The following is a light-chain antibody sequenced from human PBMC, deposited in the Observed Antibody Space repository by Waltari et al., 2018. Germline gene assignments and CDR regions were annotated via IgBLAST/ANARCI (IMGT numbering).Light chain of an antibody. CDR2: DVS. J-gene: IGLJ2*01. V-gene: IGLV2-14*03. CDR3: NSYTRTSK. CDR1: NDDFVYTY. Sequence: QSALTQPASVSGSPGQSITISCTGTNDDFVYTYVSWYQQHPGKVPRLIIYDVSTRPSGVSNRFSGSKSGNTASLTISGLQADDEADYYCNSYTRTSKFGGGTKLTVL.